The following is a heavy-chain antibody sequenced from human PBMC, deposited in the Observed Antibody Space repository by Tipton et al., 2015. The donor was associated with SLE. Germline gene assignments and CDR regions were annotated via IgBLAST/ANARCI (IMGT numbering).Heavy chain of an antibody. Sequence: GSLRLSCAASGFPFSSYGMHWVRQVPGKGLEWVAFIRYDGSNKYYADSVKGRFTISRDNSKNTLYLQMNSLRAEDTALYYCAQDSNPYSSPGSDAFDIGGQGTMVTVSS. J-gene: IGHJ3*02. CDR1: GFPFSSYG. V-gene: IGHV3-30*02. CDR2: IRYDGSNK. CDR3: AQDSNPYSSPGSDAFDI. D-gene: IGHD3-22*01.